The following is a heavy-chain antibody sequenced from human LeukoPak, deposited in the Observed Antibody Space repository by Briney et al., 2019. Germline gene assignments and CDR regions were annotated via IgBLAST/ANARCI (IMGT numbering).Heavy chain of an antibody. CDR2: ISGSGGST. CDR3: AKTYYYDSSGYYSFGY. J-gene: IGHJ4*02. D-gene: IGHD3-22*01. CDR1: GGTFSSYA. Sequence: GASVKVSCKASGGTFSSYAMSWVRQAPGKGLEWVSGISGSGGSTYYADSVKGRLTISRGNSKNTLYLQMNSLRAEDMAVYYCAKTYYYDSSGYYSFGYWGQGTLVTVSS. V-gene: IGHV3-23*01.